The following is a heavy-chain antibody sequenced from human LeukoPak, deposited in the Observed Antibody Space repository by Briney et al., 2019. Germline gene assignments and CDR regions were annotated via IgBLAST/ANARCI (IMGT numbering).Heavy chain of an antibody. J-gene: IGHJ4*02. D-gene: IGHD3-22*01. CDR2: IYYSGST. V-gene: IGHV4-30-4*01. CDR3: ARVPEYYYDSSGYGAFDY. Sequence: SQTLSLTCTVSGGSISSGDYYWSWIRQPPGKGLEWIGYIYYSGSTYYNPSLKSRVTISVDTSKNQFSLKLSSVTAADTAVYYCARVPEYYYDSSGYGAFDYWGQGTLVTVYS. CDR1: GGSISSGDYY.